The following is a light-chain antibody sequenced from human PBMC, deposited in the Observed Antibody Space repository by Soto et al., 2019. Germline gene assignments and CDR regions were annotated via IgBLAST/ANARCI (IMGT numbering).Light chain of an antibody. Sequence: QAVVTQPPSVSGAPGQRVTISCTGSSSNIGAGYDVHWYQQRPGTAPKLLIFGNINRPSGVSHRFSGSRSGNTASLTISGLQAEDEADYYCSSYTSGTTLYVFGTGTKLTVL. CDR1: SSNIGAGYD. V-gene: IGLV1-40*01. J-gene: IGLJ1*01. CDR3: SSYTSGTTLYV. CDR2: GNI.